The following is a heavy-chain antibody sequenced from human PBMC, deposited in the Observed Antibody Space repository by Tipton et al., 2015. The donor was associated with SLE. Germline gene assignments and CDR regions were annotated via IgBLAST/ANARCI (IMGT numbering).Heavy chain of an antibody. J-gene: IGHJ4*02. V-gene: IGHV4-59*01. Sequence: TLSLTCAVYGGSFSGYYWSWIRQPPGKGLEWIGYIYYSGSTNYNPSLKSRVTISVDTSKNQFSLKLSSVTAADTAVYYCASQKARSSFDYWGQGTLVTVSS. CDR2: IYYSGST. D-gene: IGHD6-13*01. CDR3: ASQKARSSFDY. CDR1: GGSFSGYY.